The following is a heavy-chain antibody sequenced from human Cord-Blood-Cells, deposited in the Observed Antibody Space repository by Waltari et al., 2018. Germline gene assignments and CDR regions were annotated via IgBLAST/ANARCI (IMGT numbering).Heavy chain of an antibody. Sequence: QAQLVQSGAEVKKPGASVKVSCKASGYTFTGYYMHWVRQAPGQGLEWMGWINPNSGGTNYAQKFQGWVTMTRETSISTAYMELSRLRSDDTAVYYCARDQGGEYSSSHFDYWGQGTLVTVSS. J-gene: IGHJ4*02. CDR1: GYTFTGYY. D-gene: IGHD6-13*01. CDR3: ARDQGGEYSSSHFDY. V-gene: IGHV1-2*04. CDR2: INPNSGGT.